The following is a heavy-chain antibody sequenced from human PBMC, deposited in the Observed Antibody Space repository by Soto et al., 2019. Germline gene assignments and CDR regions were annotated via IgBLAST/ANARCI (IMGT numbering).Heavy chain of an antibody. CDR2: ISYDGSNK. D-gene: IGHD4-4*01. V-gene: IGHV3-30-3*01. CDR1: GFTFNSYA. CDR3: TRDFSRFTDFDY. J-gene: IGHJ4*02. Sequence: QAQLVESGGRVVQPGRSLRLSCAVSGFTFNSYAMHWVRQAPGKGLEWVAVISYDGSNKYYADSVKGRFTISRDNSKNTLYLQVNSLRAEDTAVYYCTRDFSRFTDFDYWGQGILVTVSS.